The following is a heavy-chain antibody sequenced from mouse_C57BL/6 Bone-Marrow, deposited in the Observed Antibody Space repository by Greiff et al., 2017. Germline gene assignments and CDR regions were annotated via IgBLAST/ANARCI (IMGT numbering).Heavy chain of an antibody. D-gene: IGHD2-3*01. V-gene: IGHV1-63*01. J-gene: IGHJ3*01. CDR2: IYPGGGYT. Sequence: VQRVESGAELVRPGTSVKMSCKASGYTFTNYWIGWAKQRPGHGLEWIGDIYPGGGYTNYNEKFKGKATLTADKSSSTAYMQFSSLTSEDSAIYYCAICDGYAWFAYWGQGTLVTVSA. CDR1: GYTFTNYW. CDR3: AICDGYAWFAY.